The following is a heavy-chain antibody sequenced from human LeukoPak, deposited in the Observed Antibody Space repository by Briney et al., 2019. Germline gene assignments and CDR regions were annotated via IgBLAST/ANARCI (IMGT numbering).Heavy chain of an antibody. Sequence: GASVKVSCKAFGYTFTGYGISWVRQAPGRGLEWMGWISVYNGNTNYAQKLQGRVTMTTDTSTSTAYMELSSLRSEDTAVYYCATDRWDYYDSSGYYSRWGQGTLVTVSS. CDR1: GYTFTGYG. V-gene: IGHV1-18*01. CDR3: ATDRWDYYDSSGYYSR. D-gene: IGHD3-22*01. CDR2: ISVYNGNT. J-gene: IGHJ4*02.